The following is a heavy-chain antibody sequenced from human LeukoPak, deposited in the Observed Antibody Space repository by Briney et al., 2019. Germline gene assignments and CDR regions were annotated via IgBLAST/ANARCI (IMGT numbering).Heavy chain of an antibody. CDR3: AKAGYDSSGPFDY. J-gene: IGHJ4*02. D-gene: IGHD3-22*01. CDR2: ISSSSSYI. CDR1: GFTFSSYS. Sequence: GGSLRLSCAASGFTFSSYSMNWVRQAPGKGLEWVSSISSSSSYIYYADSVKGRFTISRDNAKNSLYLQMNSLRAEDTAVYYCAKAGYDSSGPFDYWGQGTLVTVSS. V-gene: IGHV3-21*01.